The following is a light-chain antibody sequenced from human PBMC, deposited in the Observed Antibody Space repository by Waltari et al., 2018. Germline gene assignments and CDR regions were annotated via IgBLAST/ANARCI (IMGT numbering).Light chain of an antibody. J-gene: IGKJ3*01. CDR1: QGICNY. V-gene: IGKV1-27*01. CDR2: AAS. Sequence: DIQITQRPYTLSASAGDRVIIPCRASQGICNYFAWYKQNPGKVPKLLIYAASTLQSGVPSRFSGSGSGTDFTLTISSLQPEDVATYYCQKDNSAPRATFGPGTKVDIK. CDR3: QKDNSAPRAT.